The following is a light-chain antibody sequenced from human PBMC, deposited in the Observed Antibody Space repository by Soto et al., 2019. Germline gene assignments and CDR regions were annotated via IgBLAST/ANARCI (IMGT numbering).Light chain of an antibody. Sequence: DIQMTQSPSSLSASVGDRVTITCRASQGIRSGLGWYQQKPGKAPKRLIYDASILQSGVPSRFSGSGSGTEFTLTISSLQPEDFATYYCLQYNSYPCTFGQGTKVEIK. CDR1: QGIRSG. J-gene: IGKJ1*01. CDR3: LQYNSYPCT. V-gene: IGKV1-17*01. CDR2: DAS.